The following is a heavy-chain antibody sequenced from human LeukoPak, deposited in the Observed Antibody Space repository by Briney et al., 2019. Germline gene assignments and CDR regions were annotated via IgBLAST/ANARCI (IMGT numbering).Heavy chain of an antibody. CDR1: GFTFGDYA. Sequence: PGGSLRLSCTASGFTFGDYAMSWVRQAPGKGLEWVGFIRSKAYGGTTEYAASVKGRFTISRDDSKSIAYLQMNSLKTEDTAVYYCTRDRAYYYYYYMDVWGKGTTDTVSS. V-gene: IGHV3-49*04. CDR2: IRSKAYGGTT. CDR3: TRDRAYYYYYYMDV. J-gene: IGHJ6*03.